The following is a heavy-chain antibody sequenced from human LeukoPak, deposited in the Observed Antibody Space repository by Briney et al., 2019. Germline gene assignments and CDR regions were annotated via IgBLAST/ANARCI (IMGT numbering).Heavy chain of an antibody. CDR3: ARRAVVVPAAMYFDY. J-gene: IGHJ4*02. CDR2: INHSGST. CDR1: GGSFSGYY. V-gene: IGHV4-34*01. Sequence: SETLSLTCAVYGGSFSGYYWSWIRQPPGKGQEWIGEINHSGSTNYNPSLKSRVTISVDTSKNQFSLKLSSVTAADTAVYYCARRAVVVPAAMYFDYWGQGTLVTVSS. D-gene: IGHD2-2*01.